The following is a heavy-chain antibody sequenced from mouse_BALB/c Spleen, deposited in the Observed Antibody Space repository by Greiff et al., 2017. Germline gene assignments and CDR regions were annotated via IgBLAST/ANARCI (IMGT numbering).Heavy chain of an antibody. CDR1: GFTFSSYG. CDR3: ARNPDNYYGSSYDYAMDY. CDR2: ISSGGSYT. V-gene: IGHV5-6*01. Sequence: EVQLVESGGDLVKPGGSLKLSCAASGFTFSSYGMSWVRQTPDKRLEWVATISSGGSYTYYPDSVKGRFTISRDNAKNTLYLQMSSLKSEDTAMYYCARNPDNYYGSSYDYAMDYWGQGTSVTVSS. D-gene: IGHD1-1*01. J-gene: IGHJ4*01.